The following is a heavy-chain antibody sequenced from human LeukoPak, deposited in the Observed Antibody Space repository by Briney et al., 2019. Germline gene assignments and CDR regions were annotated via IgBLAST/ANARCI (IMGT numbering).Heavy chain of an antibody. CDR3: AKQASQCLGN. CDR1: GYTFTIYA. CDR2: ISGSGGST. V-gene: IGHV3-23*01. D-gene: IGHD3-16*01. J-gene: IGHJ4*02. Sequence: AASVTVSFTASGYTFTIYAMSWVRQAPGKGLEWVSAISGSGGSTYYADSVKGRFTISRNNSKNTLYLQMNSLRAEDTAVYYGAKQASQCLGNWGQGALVTVSS.